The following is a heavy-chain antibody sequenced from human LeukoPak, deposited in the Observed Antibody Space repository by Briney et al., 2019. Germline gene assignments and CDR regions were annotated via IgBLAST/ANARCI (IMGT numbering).Heavy chain of an antibody. Sequence: SETLSLACAVYGGSFSGYYWSWIRQPPGKGLEWIGEINHRGSTNYNPSLKRRVTISLDTSKNQFSLKLSSVTAADTAVYYCAKSLYGSGSYYNWFDPWGQGTLVTVSS. J-gene: IGHJ5*02. CDR1: GGSFSGYY. CDR3: AKSLYGSGSYYNWFDP. CDR2: INHRGST. D-gene: IGHD3-10*01. V-gene: IGHV4-34*01.